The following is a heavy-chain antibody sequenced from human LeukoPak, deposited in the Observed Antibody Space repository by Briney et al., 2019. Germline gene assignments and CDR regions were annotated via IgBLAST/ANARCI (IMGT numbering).Heavy chain of an antibody. CDR1: GGSISSYY. CDR2: TYYSWST. D-gene: IGHD3-10*01. CDR3: ARHGYASGGGYYDY. J-gene: IGHJ4*02. Sequence: PSETLSLTCTVSGGSISSYYWSWIRQPPGQGLERIGYTYYSWSTDYNPSLKNRVTISVDTSTKHFSLKLSAVTAADTAVSYCARHGYASGGGYYDYWGQGTLVTVSS. V-gene: IGHV4-59*08.